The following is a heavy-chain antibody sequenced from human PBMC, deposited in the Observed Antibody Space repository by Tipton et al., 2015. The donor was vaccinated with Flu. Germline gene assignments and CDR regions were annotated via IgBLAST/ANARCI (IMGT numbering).Heavy chain of an antibody. D-gene: IGHD2-2*01. Sequence: TLSLTCTVSGGSISSYYWSWIRQPPGRGLEWIGYIYYSGSTNYNPSLKSRVTISVDTSKNQFSLKLSSVTAADTAVYYCASPLVVPAALDAFDIWGQGTMVTVSS. CDR2: IYYSGST. CDR3: ASPLVVPAALDAFDI. V-gene: IGHV4-59*08. CDR1: GGSISSYY. J-gene: IGHJ3*02.